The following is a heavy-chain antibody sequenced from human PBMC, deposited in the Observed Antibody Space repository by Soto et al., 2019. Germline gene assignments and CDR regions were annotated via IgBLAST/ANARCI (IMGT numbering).Heavy chain of an antibody. V-gene: IGHV3-30*03. J-gene: IGHJ4*01. Sequence: VQLVESGGGLVKPGGSLRLSCAASGFTFSSYDMNWVRQAPGKGLEWVAAISYDGTNKYYADSVKGRFTISRDNSKNTLFLQMNSLRAEDTAVYYCARDPSPYTSGWYGVDFWGHGTLVTVSS. CDR1: GFTFSSYD. CDR2: ISYDGTNK. CDR3: ARDPSPYTSGWYGVDF. D-gene: IGHD6-19*01.